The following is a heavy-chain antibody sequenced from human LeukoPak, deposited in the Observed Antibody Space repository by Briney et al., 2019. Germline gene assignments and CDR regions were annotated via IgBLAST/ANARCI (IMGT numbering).Heavy chain of an antibody. D-gene: IGHD5-12*01. J-gene: IGHJ3*02. CDR1: GGYISSGGYS. CDR2: IYHSGST. Sequence: SETLSLTCAVSGGYISSGGYSWSWIRQPPGKGLEWIGYIYHSGSTYYNPSLKSRVTISVDRSKNQFSLKLSSVTAADTAVYYCARGVATRAFDIWGQGTMVTVSS. CDR3: ARGVATRAFDI. V-gene: IGHV4-30-2*01.